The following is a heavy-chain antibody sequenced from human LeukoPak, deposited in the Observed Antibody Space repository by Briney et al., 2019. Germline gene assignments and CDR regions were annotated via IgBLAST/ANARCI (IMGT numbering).Heavy chain of an antibody. Sequence: SETLSLTCTVSGGSINSYYWIWIRQPPGKGLEWIGYTPTGGSTDYNPSLKSRVTMSVDTSKNQISLRLTSVTAADTAVYYCARRAAADTHPPYYSYYYMDVWGKGTTVTVSS. CDR3: ARRAAADTHPPYYSYYYMDV. J-gene: IGHJ6*03. V-gene: IGHV4-4*09. CDR1: GGSINSYY. D-gene: IGHD6-13*01. CDR2: TPTGGST.